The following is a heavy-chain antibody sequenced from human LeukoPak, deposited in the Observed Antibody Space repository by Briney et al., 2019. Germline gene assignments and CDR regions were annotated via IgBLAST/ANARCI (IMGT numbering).Heavy chain of an antibody. CDR2: ISWNSGSI. CDR1: GFTFDDYA. Sequence: PGGSLRLSCAAPGFTFDDYAMHWVRQAPGKGLEWVSGISWNSGSIGYADSVKGRFTISRDNAKNSLYLQMNSLRAEDTALYYCAKVKRWLQLVGAFDIWGQGTMVTVSS. D-gene: IGHD5-24*01. J-gene: IGHJ3*02. V-gene: IGHV3-9*01. CDR3: AKVKRWLQLVGAFDI.